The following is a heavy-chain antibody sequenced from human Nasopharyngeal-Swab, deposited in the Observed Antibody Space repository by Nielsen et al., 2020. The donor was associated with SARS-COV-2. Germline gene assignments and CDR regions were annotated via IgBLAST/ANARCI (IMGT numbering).Heavy chain of an antibody. CDR2: ISSSGSTI. V-gene: IGHV3-48*04. Sequence: GGSLRLSCVASGFTFSGYTMNWVRQAPGKGLEWVSYISSSGSTIYYADSVKGRFTISRDNAKNSLYLQMNSLRAEDTAVYYCVKGPPAVIHYFDYWGQGTLVTVSS. CDR3: VKGPPAVIHYFDY. D-gene: IGHD2-21*01. CDR1: GFTFSGYT. J-gene: IGHJ4*02.